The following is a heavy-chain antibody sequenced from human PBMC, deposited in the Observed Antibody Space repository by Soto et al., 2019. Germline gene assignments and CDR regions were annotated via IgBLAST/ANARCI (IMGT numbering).Heavy chain of an antibody. J-gene: IGHJ6*02. Sequence: GGSLRLSCAASGFTFSSYNMNWVRQAPGKGLEWVSYISSSTSTIYYADSVKGRFTISRDNAKNSLYLQMNSLRDEDTAVYYCAREGCSGGSCDPIKYYYYGMDVWGQGTTVTVSS. CDR2: ISSSTSTI. V-gene: IGHV3-48*02. CDR1: GFTFSSYN. CDR3: AREGCSGGSCDPIKYYYYGMDV. D-gene: IGHD2-15*01.